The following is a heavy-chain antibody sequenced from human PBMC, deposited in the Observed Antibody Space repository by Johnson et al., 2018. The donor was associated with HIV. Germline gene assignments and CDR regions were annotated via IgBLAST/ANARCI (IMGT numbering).Heavy chain of an antibody. Sequence: EMQLVESGGGLIEPGGSLRLSCAASGFIFSNAWMTWVRQAPGKGLEWVGRIKGKTDGGTTDYAVPVKGRFTISRSESKNTLYLQMNSLKIEDTAVYYCATVVVITQDAFDIWGQGTMVTVSS. J-gene: IGHJ3*02. D-gene: IGHD3-22*01. CDR3: ATVVVITQDAFDI. CDR1: GFIFSNAW. V-gene: IGHV3-15*01. CDR2: IKGKTDGGTT.